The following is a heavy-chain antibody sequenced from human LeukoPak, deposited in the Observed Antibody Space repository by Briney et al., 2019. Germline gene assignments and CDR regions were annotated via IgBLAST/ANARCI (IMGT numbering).Heavy chain of an antibody. D-gene: IGHD2-15*01. CDR1: GYTFTSYA. CDR2: INTNTGNP. J-gene: IGHJ6*02. CDR3: AREFWYCSGGSCYSPSYYYGMDV. V-gene: IGHV7-4-1*02. Sequence: ASVKVSCKASGYTFTSYAMNWVRQAPGQGLEWMGWINTNTGNPTYAQGFTGRFVFSLDTSVSTAYLQISSLKAEDTAVYYRAREFWYCSGGSCYSPSYYYGMDVWGQGTTVTVSS.